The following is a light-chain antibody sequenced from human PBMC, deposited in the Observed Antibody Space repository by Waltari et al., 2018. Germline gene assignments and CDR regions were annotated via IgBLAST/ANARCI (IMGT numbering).Light chain of an antibody. CDR1: QSVSGSF. CDR2: GAS. CDR3: QQYGRSPLT. V-gene: IGKV3-20*01. J-gene: IGKJ4*01. Sequence: EIVLTQSPGTLSLSPAKRATLSCRASQSVSGSFLAWYQRKPGQDPRLLIDGASSGATGIPDRFSGSGSGTDFTLTISRLEPEDFAVYYCQQYGRSPLTFGGGTKVQIK.